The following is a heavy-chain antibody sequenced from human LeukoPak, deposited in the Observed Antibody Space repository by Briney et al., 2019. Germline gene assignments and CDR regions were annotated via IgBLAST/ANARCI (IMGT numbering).Heavy chain of an antibody. Sequence: SGGSLRLSCAASGFTFSSYDMSWVRQAPGKGLEWVSAISLSGGGTFYADSVKGRFTISRDNAKNSLYLQMNSLRAEDTAVYYCARAHYYDSSGPSWYFDLWGRGTLVTVSS. V-gene: IGHV3-23*01. CDR1: GFTFSSYD. D-gene: IGHD3-22*01. CDR3: ARAHYYDSSGPSWYFDL. CDR2: ISLSGGGT. J-gene: IGHJ2*01.